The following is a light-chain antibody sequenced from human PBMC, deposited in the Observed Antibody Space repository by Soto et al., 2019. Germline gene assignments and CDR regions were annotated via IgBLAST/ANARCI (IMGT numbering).Light chain of an antibody. V-gene: IGKV4-1*01. J-gene: IGKJ1*01. Sequence: DIVMTQSPDSLAVSLGERATINCKSSQSVLYSSNNKNYLAWYQQKPGQPPKALIYWASTRESGVPDRFSGRGSGTDFALTISSLQAEDVAVYYCQQYYTTPWTFGQGTKVEIK. CDR3: QQYYTTPWT. CDR2: WAS. CDR1: QSVLYSSNNKNY.